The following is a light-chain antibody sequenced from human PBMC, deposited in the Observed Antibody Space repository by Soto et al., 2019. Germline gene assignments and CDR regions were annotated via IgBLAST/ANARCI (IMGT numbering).Light chain of an antibody. Sequence: EIVMTQSPATLSVSPGERATLSCRASQTVSSNLAWYQQKPGQAHRLLIYGASTMATGIPARFSGSGSGTEFTLTISSLQSEDFAVYYCHQYTNWRGAFGQGTKVEIK. V-gene: IGKV3-15*01. CDR1: QTVSSN. CDR3: HQYTNWRGA. J-gene: IGKJ1*01. CDR2: GAS.